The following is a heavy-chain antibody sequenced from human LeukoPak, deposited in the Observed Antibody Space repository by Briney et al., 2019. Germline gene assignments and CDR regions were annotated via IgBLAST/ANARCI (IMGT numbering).Heavy chain of an antibody. Sequence: PGGSLRLSCAASGFTFSSYGMHWVRQAPGKGLEWVAVISYDGSNKYYADSVKGRFTVSRDNSKNTLYLQMNSLRAEDTAVYYCAKDLYDILTGYPWFYWGQGTLVTVS. CDR1: GFTFSSYG. D-gene: IGHD3-9*01. V-gene: IGHV3-30*18. CDR2: ISYDGSNK. J-gene: IGHJ4*02. CDR3: AKDLYDILTGYPWFY.